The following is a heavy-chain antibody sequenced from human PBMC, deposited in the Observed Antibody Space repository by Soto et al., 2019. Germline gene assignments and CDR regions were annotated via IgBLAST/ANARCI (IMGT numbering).Heavy chain of an antibody. CDR3: ASTYSTSWYWFDP. V-gene: IGHV2-26*04. Sequence: QVPVKESGPVLVKPTETLTLTCTVSGFSLSNTGLGVSWIRQPPGKALEWLAHIFSNDEKSYSTSLKSRLTISKDTSKSQVVLTMTNMDPVDTATYYCASTYSTSWYWFDPWGQGTLVTVST. D-gene: IGHD6-13*01. CDR1: GFSLSNTGLG. J-gene: IGHJ5*02. CDR2: IFSNDEK.